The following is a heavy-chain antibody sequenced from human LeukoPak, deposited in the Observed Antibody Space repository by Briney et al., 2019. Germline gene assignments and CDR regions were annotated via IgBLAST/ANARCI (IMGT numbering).Heavy chain of an antibody. CDR3: ARGPTYCGGDCYDY. CDR2: ISSSSDYI. J-gene: IGHJ4*02. Sequence: GGSLRLSCAASGFPLSSYSMNWVRQAPGKGLEWVSFISSSSDYIYYADSVKGRFTISRDNAKNSLYLQLNSLRDEDTAVYYCARGPTYCGGDCYDYWGQGTPVTVSS. CDR1: GFPLSSYS. D-gene: IGHD2-21*01. V-gene: IGHV3-21*01.